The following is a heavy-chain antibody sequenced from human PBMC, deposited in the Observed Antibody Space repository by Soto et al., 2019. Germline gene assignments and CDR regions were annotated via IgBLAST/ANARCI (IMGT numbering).Heavy chain of an antibody. V-gene: IGHV3-7*01. CDR1: GFTFGSHW. Sequence: GGSLRLSCAASGFTFGSHWMTWVRQAPGKGLEWVANIKQDGSERYYVDSAKGRFTISRDNAENSLYLQMNTLRAEDTAVYYCARVRYSYDRSGFYRYFDSWGQGTLVTVSS. CDR2: IKQDGSER. D-gene: IGHD3-22*01. J-gene: IGHJ4*02. CDR3: ARVRYSYDRSGFYRYFDS.